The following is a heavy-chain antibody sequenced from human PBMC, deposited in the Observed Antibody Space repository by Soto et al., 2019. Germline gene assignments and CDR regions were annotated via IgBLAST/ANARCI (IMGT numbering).Heavy chain of an antibody. Sequence: GGSLRLSCASSGVTFTRYSMNCVRQAPGKWLEWVSSISSTTNYIYYGDSMKGRFTISRDNAKNSLYLEMNSLRAEDTAVYYLARASDDVNSHFESWGQGTPVNVSS. V-gene: IGHV3-21*06. CDR3: ARASDDVNSHFES. CDR2: ISSTTNYI. D-gene: IGHD1-7*01. CDR1: GVTFTRYS. J-gene: IGHJ4*02.